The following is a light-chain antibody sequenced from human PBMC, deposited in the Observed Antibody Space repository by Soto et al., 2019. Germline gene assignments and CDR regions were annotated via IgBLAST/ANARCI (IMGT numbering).Light chain of an antibody. CDR2: AAS. V-gene: IGKV1-9*01. J-gene: IGKJ2*01. Sequence: IQLTQSPSSLSASVGDRVTITCRSSQGISSYLAWYQQKSGKAPKLLIYAASTLQIGVPSRFSGSGSGTDFTLTISSLQPEDFATYYCQQINSYTFGQGTKLEIK. CDR1: QGISSY. CDR3: QQINSYT.